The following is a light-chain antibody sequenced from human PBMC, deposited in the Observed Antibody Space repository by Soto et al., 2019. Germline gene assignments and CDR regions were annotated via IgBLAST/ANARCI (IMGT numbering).Light chain of an antibody. V-gene: IGLV2-14*03. J-gene: IGLJ1*01. CDR2: DVS. CDR3: SSYTSTSTLYV. CDR1: SSDIGGYNY. Sequence: QSVLTQPASVSGSPGQSITISCTGTSSDIGGYNYVSWYQQLPGKVPKLIIYDVSNRPSGVSDGFSGSKSVNAASLTISGLKAEDEADYYCSSYTSTSTLYVFGTGTKLTVL.